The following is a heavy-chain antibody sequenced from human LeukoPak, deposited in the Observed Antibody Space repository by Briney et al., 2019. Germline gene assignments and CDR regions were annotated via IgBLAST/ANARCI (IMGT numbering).Heavy chain of an antibody. Sequence: ASVTVSCKASGYTFTSYGISWVRQAPGQGLEWMGWISAYNGNTNYAQKLQGRVTMTTDTSTSTVYMELRSLRSDDTAVYYCARDVGASAFDIWGQGTMVTVSS. CDR3: ARDVGASAFDI. CDR1: GYTFTSYG. V-gene: IGHV1-18*01. CDR2: ISAYNGNT. D-gene: IGHD1-26*01. J-gene: IGHJ3*02.